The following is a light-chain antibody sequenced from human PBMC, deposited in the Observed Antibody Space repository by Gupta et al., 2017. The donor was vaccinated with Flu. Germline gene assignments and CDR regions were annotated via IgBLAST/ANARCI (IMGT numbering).Light chain of an antibody. CDR1: SKNVGNQG. J-gene: IGLJ3*02. CDR2: RNN. V-gene: IGLV10-54*01. CDR3: SAWDKSLIGWV. Sequence: TATLTCTGKSKNVGNQGAAWLQKHQGNHKKCRGDRNNSRPSGISERVSSSRSGNNEFPTINGLQPEDEADYYCSAWDKSLIGWVFGGGTKLTVL.